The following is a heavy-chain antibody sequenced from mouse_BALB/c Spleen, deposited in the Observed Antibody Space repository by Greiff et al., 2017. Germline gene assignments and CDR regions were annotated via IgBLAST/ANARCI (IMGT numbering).Heavy chain of an antibody. V-gene: IGHV5-6-5*01. CDR3: ARGRGGTFDY. J-gene: IGHJ2*01. Sequence: EVKLVESGGGLVKPGGSLKLSCAASGFTFSSYAMSWVRQTPEKRLEWVASISSGGSTYYPDSVKGRFTISRDNARNVLYLQMSSLRSEDTAMYYCARGRGGTFDYWGQGTTLTVSS. CDR2: ISSGGST. D-gene: IGHD3-3*01. CDR1: GFTFSSYA.